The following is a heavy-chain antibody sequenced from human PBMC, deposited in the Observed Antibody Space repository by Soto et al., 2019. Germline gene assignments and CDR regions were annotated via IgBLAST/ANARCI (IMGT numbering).Heavy chain of an antibody. D-gene: IGHD3-16*02. CDR3: ARSGGGTYRYTNDY. CDR1: GGSTSSYY. J-gene: IGHJ4*02. V-gene: IGHV4-59*01. Sequence: SETLSLTCTISGGSTSSYYWSWIRQPPGKGLEWIGYIYYSGITNYNPSLKSRVSISLDMSKNQFSLKLSSVTAADTAVYYCARSGGGTYRYTNDYWGQGTLVTVSS. CDR2: IYYSGIT.